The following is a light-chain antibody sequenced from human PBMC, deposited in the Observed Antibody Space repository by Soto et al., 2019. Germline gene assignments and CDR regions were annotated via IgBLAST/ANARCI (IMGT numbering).Light chain of an antibody. CDR3: QHYDHVQVT. Sequence: DIQMTQSPSSLSASVGDRVTITCQASQDIDNYLYWYQQKPGKAPNLLIYDASNLETGVPSRVSGGGSGTDFTFTITSRQPEDIATYYCQHYDHVQVTFGQGTRLEIK. J-gene: IGKJ5*01. CDR1: QDIDNY. V-gene: IGKV1-33*01. CDR2: DAS.